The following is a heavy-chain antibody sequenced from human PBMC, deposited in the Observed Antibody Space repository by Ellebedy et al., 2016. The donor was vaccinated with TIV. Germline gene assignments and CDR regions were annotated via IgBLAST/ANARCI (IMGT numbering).Heavy chain of an antibody. Sequence: GESLKISXAASGFTFRNDWMHWVRQAPGMGLVWVSRTNNDGSSINYADSVKGRFTISRDNSGNTLYLQMNSLRAEDTAVYYCAKARGSSVIDYNYFGMDVWGQGTTVTVSS. D-gene: IGHD2-21*01. J-gene: IGHJ6*02. CDR3: AKARGSSVIDYNYFGMDV. CDR2: TNNDGSSI. V-gene: IGHV3-74*01. CDR1: GFTFRNDW.